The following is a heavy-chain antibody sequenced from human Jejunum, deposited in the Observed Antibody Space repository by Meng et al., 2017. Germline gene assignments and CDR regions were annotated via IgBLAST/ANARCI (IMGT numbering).Heavy chain of an antibody. V-gene: IGHV3-23*01. J-gene: IGHJ4*02. CDR3: AKDGGGARNTPFDH. CDR2: ISDSASHI. CDR1: GFTFSGYA. D-gene: IGHD3-16*01. Sequence: EVQLWWFGGGLVQPGGSLRLSCAASGFTFSGYAMSWVRQAPGKGLEWVSAISDSASHIYYAHSVKGRFTISRDNSKNTLYLQMHSQRAEDTAVYYCAKDGGGARNTPFDHWGQGILVTVSS.